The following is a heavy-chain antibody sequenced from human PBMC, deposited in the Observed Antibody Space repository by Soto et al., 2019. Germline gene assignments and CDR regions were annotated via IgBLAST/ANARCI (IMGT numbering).Heavy chain of an antibody. CDR1: GGSFSGYY. CDR2: INHSGST. J-gene: IGHJ4*02. CDR3: ARGRVTIFGVVIPGYFDY. V-gene: IGHV4-34*01. Sequence: SETLSLTCAVYGGSFSGYYWSWIRQPPGKGLEWIGEINHSGSTNYNPSLKSRVTISVDTSKNQFSLKLSSVTAADTAVYYCARGRVTIFGVVIPGYFDYWGQETLVTVSS. D-gene: IGHD3-3*01.